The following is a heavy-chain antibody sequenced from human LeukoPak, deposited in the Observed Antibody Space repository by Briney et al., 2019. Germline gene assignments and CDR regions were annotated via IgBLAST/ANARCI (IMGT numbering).Heavy chain of an antibody. Sequence: GGSLRLSCAASGFTFSNYAMSWVRQAPGKGLEWVSGISGNGATTYYADSVKGWFTISRDNSKNTLYLQMNSLRAEDTAVYYCARVAGSYPPSYFDYWGQGTLVTVSS. CDR3: ARVAGSYPPSYFDY. V-gene: IGHV3-23*01. CDR2: ISGNGATT. CDR1: GFTFSNYA. J-gene: IGHJ4*02. D-gene: IGHD1-26*01.